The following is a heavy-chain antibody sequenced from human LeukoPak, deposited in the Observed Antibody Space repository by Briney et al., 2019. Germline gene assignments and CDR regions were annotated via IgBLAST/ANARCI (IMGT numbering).Heavy chain of an antibody. CDR2: ISAYNGNT. CDR1: GYTFTSYG. V-gene: IGHV1-18*01. J-gene: IGHJ5*02. CDR3: ARSEGVVPAAPLRFDP. D-gene: IGHD2-2*01. Sequence: ASVKVSCKASGYTFTSYGSSWVRQAPGQGLEWMGWISAYNGNTNYAQKLQGRVTMTTDTSTSTAYMELRSLRSDDPAVYYCARSEGVVPAAPLRFDPWGQGTLVTVSS.